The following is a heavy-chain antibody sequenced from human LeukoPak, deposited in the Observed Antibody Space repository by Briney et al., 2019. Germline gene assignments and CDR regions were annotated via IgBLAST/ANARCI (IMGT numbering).Heavy chain of an antibody. CDR2: ISSSSSSI. J-gene: IGHJ5*02. CDR1: GFTFSSYS. V-gene: IGHV3-48*01. CDR3: ARDPFCTGGSCYRWFDP. D-gene: IGHD2-15*01. Sequence: PGGSLRLSCSASGFTFSSYSMNWVRQAPGQGLEWVSYISSSSSSIYYADSVKGRFTISGDNAKNSLYLQMNSLRVEDTAVYYCARDPFCTGGSCYRWFDPWGQGTLVTVSS.